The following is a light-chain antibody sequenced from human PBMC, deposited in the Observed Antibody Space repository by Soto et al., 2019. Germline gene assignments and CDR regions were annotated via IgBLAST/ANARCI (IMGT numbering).Light chain of an antibody. J-gene: IGLJ3*02. CDR3: SSYAGSNLWV. Sequence: QSALTQSPSASGSPGQSVTISFTGTSSDVGNYKYVSWYQQHPGKAPKLMIYEVSKRTSGVPDRCSGSKSGSAASLTVSGLQGEDEADYYCSSYAGSNLWVFGGGTKLTVL. V-gene: IGLV2-8*01. CDR1: SSDVGNYKY. CDR2: EVS.